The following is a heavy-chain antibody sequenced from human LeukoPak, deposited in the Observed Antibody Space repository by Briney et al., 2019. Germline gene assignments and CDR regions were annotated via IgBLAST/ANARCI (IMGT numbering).Heavy chain of an antibody. V-gene: IGHV3-30*18. D-gene: IGHD6-13*01. CDR2: ISYDGSHK. Sequence: GGSLRLSCAASGFTFSNYAMHWVRQAPGKGLEWVAVISYDGSHKFYADSVKGRFTISRDNSKNTLYLQMNSLRAEDTAVYNCAKAVIAAPGSPFDYWGQGTLVTVSS. CDR3: AKAVIAAPGSPFDY. J-gene: IGHJ4*02. CDR1: GFTFSNYA.